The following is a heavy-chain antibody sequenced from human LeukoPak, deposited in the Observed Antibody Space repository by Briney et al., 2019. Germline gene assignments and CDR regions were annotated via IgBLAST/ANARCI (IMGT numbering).Heavy chain of an antibody. CDR1: GGSISSGGYF. CDR3: ARCYNWGEE. D-gene: IGHD1-20*01. V-gene: IGHV4-31*03. J-gene: IGHJ4*02. CDR2: IFYSGST. Sequence: SETLSLTCTVSGGSISSGGYFWSWIRQHPEKGLEWIGYIFYSGSTCYNPSLKSRVTISVDTSKNQFSLKLSSVTAADTAVYYCARCYNWGEEWGQGTLVTVSS.